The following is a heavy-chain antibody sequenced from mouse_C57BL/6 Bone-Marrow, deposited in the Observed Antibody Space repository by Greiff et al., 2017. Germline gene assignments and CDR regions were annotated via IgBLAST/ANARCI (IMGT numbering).Heavy chain of an antibody. Sequence: EVKLMESGPGLAKPSQTLSLTCSVTGYSITSDYWNWIRKFPGNKLEYMGYISYSGSTYYNPSLKSRISITRDTSKNQYYLQLNSVTTEDTATYYWARYSPYYYGSSYTYYFDYWGQGTTLTVSS. D-gene: IGHD1-1*01. CDR2: ISYSGST. J-gene: IGHJ2*01. CDR1: GYSITSDY. V-gene: IGHV3-8*01. CDR3: ARYSPYYYGSSYTYYFDY.